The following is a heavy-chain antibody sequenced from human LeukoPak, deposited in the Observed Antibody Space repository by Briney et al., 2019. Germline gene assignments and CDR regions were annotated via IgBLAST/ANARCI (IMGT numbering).Heavy chain of an antibody. CDR1: GYTFTGYY. CDR3: ARDSWNYYDSSGYYSGDY. D-gene: IGHD3-22*01. CDR2: INPNSGGT. J-gene: IGHJ4*02. V-gene: IGHV1-2*02. Sequence: ASVKVSCKASGYTFTGYYMHWVRQAPGQGLEWMGWINPNSGGTNYAQKFQGRVTMTRDTSISTAYMELSRLRSDDTAVYYCARDSWNYYDSSGYYSGDYWGQGTLVTVS.